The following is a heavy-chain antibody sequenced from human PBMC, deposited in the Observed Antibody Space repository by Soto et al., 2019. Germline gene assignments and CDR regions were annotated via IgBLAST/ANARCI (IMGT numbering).Heavy chain of an antibody. V-gene: IGHV1-2*02. Sequence: ASVKVSCKASGYTFTAYYIHWVRQAPGQGLEWMGWINPHSGVTNYAQKFQGRVTMTRDTSIRTAYMELSSLTSDDTAVYYCARDFSEWGPSFLDSWGQGTLVTVSS. J-gene: IGHJ4*02. CDR3: ARDFSEWGPSFLDS. CDR2: INPHSGVT. CDR1: GYTFTAYY. D-gene: IGHD1-26*01.